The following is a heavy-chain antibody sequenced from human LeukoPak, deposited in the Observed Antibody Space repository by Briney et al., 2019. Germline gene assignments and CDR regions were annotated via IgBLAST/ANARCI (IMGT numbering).Heavy chain of an antibody. CDR1: GYTFTNYY. CDR3: AKSTYSFDIRPDCFDY. V-gene: IGHV1-3*03. D-gene: IGHD3-22*01. CDR2: INAGNGNT. J-gene: IGHJ4*02. Sequence: ASVKVSCKASGYTFTNYYIHWVRQAPGQRLEWMGWINAGNGNTKYSQEFQGRVTITRDTSASTAYMELSSLRSEDMAVYYCAKSTYSFDIRPDCFDYWGQGTRVTVSS.